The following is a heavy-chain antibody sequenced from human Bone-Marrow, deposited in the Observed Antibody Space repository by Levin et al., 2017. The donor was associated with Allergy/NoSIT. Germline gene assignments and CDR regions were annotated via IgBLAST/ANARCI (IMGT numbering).Heavy chain of an antibody. CDR2: INHSGST. Sequence: SETLSLTCAVYGGSFSGYYWSWIRQPPGKGLEWIGEINHSGSTNYNPSLKSRVTISVDTSKNQFSLKLSSVTAADTAVYYCAREVGAVAGWFDPWGQGTLVTVSS. CDR1: GGSFSGYY. CDR3: AREVGAVAGWFDP. J-gene: IGHJ5*02. V-gene: IGHV4-34*01. D-gene: IGHD6-19*01.